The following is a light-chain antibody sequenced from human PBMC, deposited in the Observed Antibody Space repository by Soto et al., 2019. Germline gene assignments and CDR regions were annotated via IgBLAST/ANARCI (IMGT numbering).Light chain of an antibody. J-gene: IGLJ1*01. Sequence: QSVLTQPPSVSGAPGQRVTISCTGRSSNIGAGYDVHWYQQLPGTAPKLLIYGNSNRPSGVPDRFSGSKSGTSASLAITGLQAEDEADYYCQSCDSSLSGFYVFGTGTKVTVL. V-gene: IGLV1-40*01. CDR2: GNS. CDR1: SSNIGAGYD. CDR3: QSCDSSLSGFYV.